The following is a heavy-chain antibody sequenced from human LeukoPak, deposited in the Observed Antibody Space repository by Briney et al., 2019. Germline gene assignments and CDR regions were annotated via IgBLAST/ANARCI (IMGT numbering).Heavy chain of an antibody. V-gene: IGHV1-2*02. J-gene: IGHJ4*02. CDR2: INPNSGGT. Sequence: GASVNVSCKASGYTFTGYYMHWVRQAPGQGLEWMGWINPNSGGTNYAQKFQGRVTMTRDTSISTAYMELSRLRSDDTAVYYCARANRQYSSKTGVDYWGQGTLVTVSS. CDR1: GYTFTGYY. CDR3: ARANRQYSSKTGVDY. D-gene: IGHD6-13*01.